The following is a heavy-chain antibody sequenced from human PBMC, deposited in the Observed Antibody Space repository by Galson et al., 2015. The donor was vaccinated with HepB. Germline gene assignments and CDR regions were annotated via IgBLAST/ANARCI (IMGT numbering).Heavy chain of an antibody. D-gene: IGHD3-10*01. V-gene: IGHV3-15*01. Sequence: SLRLSCAASGFTFSNAWMSWVRQAPGKGLEWVGRIKSKTDGGTTDYAAPVKGRFTISRDDSKNTLYLQMNSLKTEDTAVYYCTTLKQMGVRGAFGMVSWFDPWGQGTLVTVSS. CDR3: TTLKQMGVRGAFGMVSWFDP. CDR1: GFTFSNAW. J-gene: IGHJ5*02. CDR2: IKSKTDGGTT.